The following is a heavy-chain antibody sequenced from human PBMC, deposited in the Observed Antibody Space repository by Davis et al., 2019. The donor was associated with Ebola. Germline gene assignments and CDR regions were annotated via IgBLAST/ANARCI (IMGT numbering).Heavy chain of an antibody. Sequence: SVKVSCKASGGTFSSYAISWVRQAPGQGLEWMGRIIPILGIANYAQKFQGRVTITADKSTSTAYMELSSLRSEDTAVYYCASGMGFTSGWSRSLDYWGQGTLVTVSS. CDR2: IIPILGIA. J-gene: IGHJ4*02. D-gene: IGHD6-19*01. CDR3: ASGMGFTSGWSRSLDY. V-gene: IGHV1-69*04. CDR1: GGTFSSYA.